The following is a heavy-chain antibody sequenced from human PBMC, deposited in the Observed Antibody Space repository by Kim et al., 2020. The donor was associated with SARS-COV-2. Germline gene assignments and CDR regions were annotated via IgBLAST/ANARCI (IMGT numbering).Heavy chain of an antibody. Sequence: GGSLRLSCAASGFTFSSYALHWVRQAPGKGLEWVAVIWYDGTNKYYADSVKGRFTISRDNSKNTLYLQINSLRAEDTAVYYCATARGLRYFLRDAFDIWGQGTMVTVSS. CDR1: GFTFSSYA. CDR3: ATARGLRYFLRDAFDI. J-gene: IGHJ3*02. CDR2: IWYDGTNK. D-gene: IGHD3-9*01. V-gene: IGHV3-33*01.